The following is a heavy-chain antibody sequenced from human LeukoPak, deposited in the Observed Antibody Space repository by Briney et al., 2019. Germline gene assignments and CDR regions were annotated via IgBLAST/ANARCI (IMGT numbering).Heavy chain of an antibody. D-gene: IGHD3-10*01. Sequence: SETLSLTCTVSGGSISSYYWSWIRQPPGKGLEWIGYIYYSGSTNYNPSLKSRVTIPVDTSKNQFSLKLSSVTAADTAVYYRARGVSGSYPDDFDYWGQGTLVTVSS. CDR1: GGSISSYY. CDR3: ARGVSGSYPDDFDY. V-gene: IGHV4-59*01. CDR2: IYYSGST. J-gene: IGHJ4*02.